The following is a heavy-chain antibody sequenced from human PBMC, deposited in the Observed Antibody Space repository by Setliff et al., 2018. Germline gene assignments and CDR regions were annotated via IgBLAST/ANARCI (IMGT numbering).Heavy chain of an antibody. D-gene: IGHD3-9*01. Sequence: SETLSLTCTVSGGSIRSGSFYWSWIRQSAEKGLEWIGRVHASGSPNYNPSFKGRVTISLDTSTNQFSLNLNSVTAADTAVYYCAKERYFDWLFENWDQGTLVTVSS. V-gene: IGHV4-61*02. CDR3: AKERYFDWLFEN. CDR2: VHASGSP. CDR1: GGSIRSGSFY. J-gene: IGHJ4*02.